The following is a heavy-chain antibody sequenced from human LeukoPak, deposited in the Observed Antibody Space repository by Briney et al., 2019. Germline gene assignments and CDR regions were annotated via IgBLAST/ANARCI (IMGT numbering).Heavy chain of an antibody. Sequence: PGGSLRLSCAASGFTFSSYSMNWVRQAPGKGLEWVSYISSSSSTIYYADSVKGRFTISRDNAKNSLYLQMNSLRAEDTAVYYCARAVITIFGVVPDAFDIWGQGTMVTVSS. CDR2: ISSSSSTI. D-gene: IGHD3-3*01. V-gene: IGHV3-48*01. CDR3: ARAVITIFGVVPDAFDI. J-gene: IGHJ3*02. CDR1: GFTFSSYS.